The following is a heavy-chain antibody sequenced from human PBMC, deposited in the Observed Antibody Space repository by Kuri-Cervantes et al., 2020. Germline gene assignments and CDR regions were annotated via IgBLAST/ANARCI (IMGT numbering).Heavy chain of an antibody. J-gene: IGHJ4*02. V-gene: IGHV3-11*01. CDR3: AKREYDFWSGYLPFLFDY. Sequence: GGSLRLSCAASGFDFSDNYMSWIRQAPRKGLEWVSYISDSARTIYYTDSVKGRFTISRDNAKNSVYLQMNSLRAEDTAVYYCAKREYDFWSGYLPFLFDYWGQGTLVTVSS. CDR2: ISDSARTI. D-gene: IGHD3-3*01. CDR1: GFDFSDNY.